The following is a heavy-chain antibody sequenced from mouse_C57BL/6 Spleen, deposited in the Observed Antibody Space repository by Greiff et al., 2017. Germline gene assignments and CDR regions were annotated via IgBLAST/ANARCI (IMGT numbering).Heavy chain of an antibody. Sequence: QVQVQQSGAELVRPGTSVKVSCKASGYAFTNYLIEWVKQRPGQGLEWIGVINPGSGGTNYNEKFKGKATLTADKSSSTAYMQLSSLTSEDSAVYFCARNYDYDVGFAYWGQGTLVTVSA. CDR3: ARNYDYDVGFAY. J-gene: IGHJ3*01. CDR2: INPGSGGT. V-gene: IGHV1-54*01. CDR1: GYAFTNYL. D-gene: IGHD2-4*01.